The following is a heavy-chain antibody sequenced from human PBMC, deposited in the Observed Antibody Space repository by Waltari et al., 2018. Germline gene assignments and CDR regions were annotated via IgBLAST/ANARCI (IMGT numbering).Heavy chain of an antibody. D-gene: IGHD2-15*01. J-gene: IGHJ4*02. CDR3: VRGAVDN. V-gene: IGHV3-7*01. CDR1: GFTFSTHW. CDR2: IKQDGSEK. Sequence: EVQRVESGGGLVQPGGSLRLSCGASGFTFSTHWMSWARQAPGKGLEWVANIKQDGSEKYYVDSVKGRFTISRDNAKNSLYLQMNSLRAEDSAVYHCVRGAVDNWGQGTLVTVSS.